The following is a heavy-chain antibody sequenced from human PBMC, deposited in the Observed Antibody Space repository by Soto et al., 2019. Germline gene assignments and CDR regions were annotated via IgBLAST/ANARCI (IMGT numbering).Heavy chain of an antibody. V-gene: IGHV3-53*01. CDR1: GFTVSSNY. Sequence: GGSLRLSCAASGFTVSSNYMNWVRQAPGKGLEWVSIIYSDGTTSYADSVKGRFTISRDNFKNTLHLQMNSLRAEDTAVYYCARDGDSDAFDIWGQGTMVTVSS. CDR2: IYSDGTT. CDR3: ARDGDSDAFDI. D-gene: IGHD7-27*01. J-gene: IGHJ3*02.